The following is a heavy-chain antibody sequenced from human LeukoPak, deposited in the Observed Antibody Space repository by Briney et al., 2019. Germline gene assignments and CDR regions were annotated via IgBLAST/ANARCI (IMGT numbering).Heavy chain of an antibody. V-gene: IGHV3-23*01. CDR2: ISGRGDRT. Sequence: PGGSLRLSCEASGFTFIIYAMSWVRQAPGKGLEWVSGISGRGDRTYCAASVKGRFTISRDNSKNTLYLQMNTLRAEDTAVYCCAKAAVDGGGSYYKQTELHYWGQGTLVTVSS. J-gene: IGHJ4*02. CDR1: GFTFIIYA. CDR3: AKAAVDGGGSYYKQTELHY. D-gene: IGHD3-10*01.